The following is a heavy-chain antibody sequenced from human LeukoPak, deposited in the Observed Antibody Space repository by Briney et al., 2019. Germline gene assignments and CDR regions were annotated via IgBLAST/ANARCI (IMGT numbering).Heavy chain of an antibody. V-gene: IGHV1-69*13. CDR2: IIPIFGTA. CDR3: ARDKGYSYGWRYYYYGMDV. D-gene: IGHD5-18*01. J-gene: IGHJ6*02. Sequence: ASVKVSCKASGYTFTSYGISWVRQAPGQGLEWMGEIIPIFGTANYAQKFQGRVTITAGESTSTAYMELSSLRSEDTAVYYCARDKGYSYGWRYYYYGMDVWGQGTTVTVSS. CDR1: GYTFTSYG.